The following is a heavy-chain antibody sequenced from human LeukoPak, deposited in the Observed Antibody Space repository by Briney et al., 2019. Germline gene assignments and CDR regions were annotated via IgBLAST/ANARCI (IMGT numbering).Heavy chain of an antibody. V-gene: IGHV4-38-2*02. D-gene: IGHD3-10*01. J-gene: IGHJ3*02. Sequence: SETLSLTCTVSGYSISGGYYWGWVRQPPGKGLEWLGNMYHSGSTYYNPSLKSRVTISVDTSKNQFSLKLRSVTASDTAVYYYVRDDITVDLWAVGAFDIWGQGTMVTVSS. CDR1: GYSISGGYY. CDR3: VRDDITVDLWAVGAFDI. CDR2: MYHSGST.